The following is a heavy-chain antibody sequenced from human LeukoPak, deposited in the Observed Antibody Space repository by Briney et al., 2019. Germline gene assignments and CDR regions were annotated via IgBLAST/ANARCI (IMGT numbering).Heavy chain of an antibody. J-gene: IGHJ5*02. D-gene: IGHD6-25*01. Sequence: PSETLSLTCGVSGGSFSGYYWSWIRQSPGKGLEWIGVINESGSTDYNPSLLSRVTMSVDPSKNQFSLNLRSVTATDTAVYYCARNPTGYPNWFDAWGQGTLVTVSS. CDR2: INESGST. CDR1: GGSFSGYY. V-gene: IGHV4-34*01. CDR3: ARNPTGYPNWFDA.